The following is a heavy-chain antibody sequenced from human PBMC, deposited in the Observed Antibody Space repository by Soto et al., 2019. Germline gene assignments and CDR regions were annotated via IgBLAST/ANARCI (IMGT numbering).Heavy chain of an antibody. CDR3: AREMGACSDSSCYPGPYDS. Sequence: GSLRLSCAASGFTFTSYSMNWVRQAPGQGLEWVSYITSKSTTIKYADSVKGRFTVSRDNAKNSLYLQLNSLRDEDTAVYYCAREMGACSDSSCYPGPYDSWGQGTLVTVSS. J-gene: IGHJ5*02. CDR1: GFTFTSYS. CDR2: ITSKSTTI. V-gene: IGHV3-48*02. D-gene: IGHD3-16*01.